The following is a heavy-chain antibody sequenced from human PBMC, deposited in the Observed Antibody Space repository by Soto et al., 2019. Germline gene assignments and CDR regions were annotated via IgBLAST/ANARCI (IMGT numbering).Heavy chain of an antibody. CDR1: GGSISSGGYY. V-gene: IGHV4-31*03. D-gene: IGHD3-10*01. Sequence: QVQLQESGPGLVKPSQTLSLTCTVSGGSISSGGYYWSWIRQHPWKGLEWIGYIYYSGSTYYNPSLKSRVTISVDTSKNQFSLKLSSVTAADTAVYYCGSYYYGSGSYAFGYWGQGTLVTVSS. CDR2: IYYSGST. CDR3: GSYYYGSGSYAFGY. J-gene: IGHJ4*02.